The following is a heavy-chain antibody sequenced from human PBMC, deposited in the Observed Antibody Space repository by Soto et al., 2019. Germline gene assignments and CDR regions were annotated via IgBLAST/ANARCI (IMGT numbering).Heavy chain of an antibody. CDR2: ISGGGDRT. CDR3: ARKVLGSTSRPDWWYFDL. V-gene: IGHV3-23*01. J-gene: IGHJ2*01. CDR1: GFTFINYA. D-gene: IGHD5-12*01. Sequence: EVQLLESGGGLVQPGGSLRLSCVGSGFTFINYAMSWVRQTPGKGLEWVSTISGGGDRTFDADTVKGRFTISRDNSKNTVNLQMNSLRADDTAFYYCARKVLGSTSRPDWWYFDLWGRGTLVTVSS.